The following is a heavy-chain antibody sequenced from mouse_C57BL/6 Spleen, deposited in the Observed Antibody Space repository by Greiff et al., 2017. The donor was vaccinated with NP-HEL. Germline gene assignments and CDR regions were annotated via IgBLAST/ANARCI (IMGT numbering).Heavy chain of an antibody. Sequence: QVQLQQSGPELVRPGVSVKISCKGSGYTFTDYAMHWVKQSHAKSLEWIGVISTYYGDASYNQKFKDKATMTVDKSSSTAYMELARLTSEDSAVYYCAREGNLGDSSYDYAMDYWGQGTSVTVSS. J-gene: IGHJ4*01. CDR3: AREGNLGDSSYDYAMDY. CDR1: GYTFTDYA. CDR2: ISTYYGDA. V-gene: IGHV1-67*01. D-gene: IGHD1-1*01.